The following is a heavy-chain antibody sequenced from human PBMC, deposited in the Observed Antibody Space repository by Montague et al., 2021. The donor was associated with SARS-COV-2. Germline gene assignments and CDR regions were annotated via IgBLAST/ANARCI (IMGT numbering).Heavy chain of an antibody. CDR3: AKAGIKYDYGDFFDY. CDR2: ISGSGGST. Sequence: SLRLSCAASGFTFSSYAMSWARQAPGKGLEWVSAISGSGGSTYYADSVKGRFTISRDNSKNTLYLQMNSLRAEDTAVYYCAKAGIKYDYGDFFDYWGQGTLVTVSS. CDR1: GFTFSSYA. J-gene: IGHJ4*02. V-gene: IGHV3-23*01. D-gene: IGHD4-17*01.